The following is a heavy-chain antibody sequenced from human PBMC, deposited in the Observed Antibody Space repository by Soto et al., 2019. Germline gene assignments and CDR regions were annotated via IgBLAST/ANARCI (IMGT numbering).Heavy chain of an antibody. V-gene: IGHV3-72*01. CDR2: SREKGHRYST. J-gene: IGHJ4*02. Sequence: YRRLSYAASGGTSSRDYMDWVRQTPGKGLEWVGRSREKGHRYSTEYAASVKGRFTISRDESKNSLYLQMNSLNTEDTAVYYCVRGHAGFDYWGQGT. CDR3: VRGHAGFDY. CDR1: GGTSSRDY.